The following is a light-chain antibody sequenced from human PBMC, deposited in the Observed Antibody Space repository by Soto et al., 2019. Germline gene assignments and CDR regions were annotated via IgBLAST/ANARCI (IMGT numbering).Light chain of an antibody. CDR3: QQVNVYPST. Sequence: EIVLTQSPGALSVSPGERATLSCRASQSVSSNLAWYQQKPGQAPRLLIYDASTRATGIPVRFRGSGSGTEFTLTISSLQPEDFATYYCQQVNVYPSTFGGGTKVDIK. CDR1: QSVSSN. V-gene: IGKV3-15*01. CDR2: DAS. J-gene: IGKJ4*01.